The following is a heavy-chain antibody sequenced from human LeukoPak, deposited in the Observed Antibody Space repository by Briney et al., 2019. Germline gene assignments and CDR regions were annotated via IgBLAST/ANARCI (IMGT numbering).Heavy chain of an antibody. V-gene: IGHV3-7*01. J-gene: IGHJ6*02. CDR3: ARVRVTTVTDYYYGMDV. CDR1: GFTFSSYW. Sequence: GGSLRLSCAASGFTFSSYWMSWVRQAPGKGLEWVANIKQDGSEKYYVDSVKGRFTISRDNAKNSLYLQMNSLRAEDTAVYYCARVRVTTVTDYYYGMDVWGQGTTVTVSS. D-gene: IGHD4-17*01. CDR2: IKQDGSEK.